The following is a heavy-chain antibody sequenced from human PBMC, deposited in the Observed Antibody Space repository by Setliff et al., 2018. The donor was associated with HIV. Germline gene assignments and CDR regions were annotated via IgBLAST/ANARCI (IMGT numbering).Heavy chain of an antibody. D-gene: IGHD1-1*01. J-gene: IGHJ4*02. Sequence: VSGPTLVNPTQTLTLTSTFSGLSLSTSGVGVGWIRQSPGKALEWLAFIYWNNNKHYSTSLKSRLTVTKDTSKNRVVFTMTNMDPVDTATYYCAYSGRQLRGPYFDFWGQGTPVTVSS. CDR2: IYWNNNK. V-gene: IGHV2-5*01. CDR3: AYSGRQLRGPYFDF. CDR1: GLSLSTSGVG.